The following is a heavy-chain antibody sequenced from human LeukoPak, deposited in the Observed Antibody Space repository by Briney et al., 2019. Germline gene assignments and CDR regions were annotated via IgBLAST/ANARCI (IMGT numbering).Heavy chain of an antibody. J-gene: IGHJ3*02. CDR3: TSSDPLGAFDI. Sequence: SETLSLTCTVSGGSISSGGYYWSWIRQHPGKGLGWIGYIYYSGSTYYNPSLKSRVTISVDTSKNQFSLKLSSVTAADTAVYYCTSSDPLGAFDIWGQGTMVTVSS. CDR1: GGSISSGGYY. CDR2: IYYSGST. V-gene: IGHV4-31*03.